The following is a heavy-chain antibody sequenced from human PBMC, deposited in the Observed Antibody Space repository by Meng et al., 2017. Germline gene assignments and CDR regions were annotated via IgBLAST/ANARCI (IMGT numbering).Heavy chain of an antibody. D-gene: IGHD1-26*01. V-gene: IGHV3-30*04. J-gene: IGHJ3*02. Sequence: GESLKISCAASGFTFSSYEMNWVRQAPGKGLEWVAVISYDGSNKYYADSVKGRFTISSDNSKNTLYLQMNSLRAEDTAVYYCATMVGGSYFYAFDIWGQGTMVTVSS. CDR1: GFTFSSYE. CDR2: ISYDGSNK. CDR3: ATMVGGSYFYAFDI.